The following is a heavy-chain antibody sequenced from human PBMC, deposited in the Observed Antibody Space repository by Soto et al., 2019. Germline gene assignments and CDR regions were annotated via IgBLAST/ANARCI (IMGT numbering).Heavy chain of an antibody. CDR2: IIPIFGTA. Sequence: QVQLVQSGAEVKKPGSSVKVSCKASGGTFSSYAISWVRQAPGQGLEWMGGIIPIFGTANYAQKFQGRVMITADESTSTAYMELSSLRSEDTAVYYCARAYCSGGSCYRGGAAYWGQGTLVTVSS. D-gene: IGHD2-15*01. J-gene: IGHJ4*02. CDR1: GGTFSSYA. CDR3: ARAYCSGGSCYRGGAAY. V-gene: IGHV1-69*12.